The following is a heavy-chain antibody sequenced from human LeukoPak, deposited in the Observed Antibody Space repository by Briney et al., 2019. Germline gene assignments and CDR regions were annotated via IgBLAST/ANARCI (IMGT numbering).Heavy chain of an antibody. Sequence: RSGGSLRLSCAASGFTFSSYAMHWVRQAPGKGLEWVAVISYDGSNKYYADSVKGRFTISRDNSKNTLYLQMNSLRAEDTAVYYCAFVRGYSYGYHYYYGMDVWGQGTTVTVSS. CDR3: AFVRGYSYGYHYYYGMDV. CDR2: ISYDGSNK. D-gene: IGHD5-18*01. J-gene: IGHJ6*02. CDR1: GFTFSSYA. V-gene: IGHV3-30-3*01.